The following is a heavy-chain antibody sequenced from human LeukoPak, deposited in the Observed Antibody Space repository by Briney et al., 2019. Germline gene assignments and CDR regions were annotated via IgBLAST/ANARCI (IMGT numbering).Heavy chain of an antibody. CDR2: ISGNGGST. J-gene: IGHJ6*02. V-gene: IGHV3-23*01. CDR1: GFTFKNYA. Sequence: GGSLRLSCAASGFTFKNYAMSWVRQAPGKGLEWVSGISGNGGSTYNADSVKGRFTISRDNSKNTLYLQMNSLRAEDTAVYYCAKGGYCSSISCPTDVWGQGTTATVSS. D-gene: IGHD2-2*01. CDR3: AKGGYCSSISCPTDV.